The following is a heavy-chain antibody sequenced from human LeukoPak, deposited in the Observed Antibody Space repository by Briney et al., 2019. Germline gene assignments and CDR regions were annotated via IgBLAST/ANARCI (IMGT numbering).Heavy chain of an antibody. D-gene: IGHD1-1*01. V-gene: IGHV3-7*04. Sequence: PGGSLRLSCAISGFTFSNFWMSWVRQAPGRGLEWVANIHPEGNEKYHVESVKGRFTISRDYTKDLLFLQMNGLRVEDTAVYYCARGDDFSGDHWGQGTLVTVSS. CDR1: GFTFSNFW. J-gene: IGHJ4*02. CDR3: ARGDDFSGDH. CDR2: IHPEGNEK.